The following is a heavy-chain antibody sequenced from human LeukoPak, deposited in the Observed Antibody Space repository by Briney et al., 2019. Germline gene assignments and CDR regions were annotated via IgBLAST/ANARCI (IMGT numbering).Heavy chain of an antibody. D-gene: IGHD6-6*01. CDR2: ISYDENNK. Sequence: GGSLRLSCAASGFTFRTYAMHWVRQAPGKGLEWVAVISYDENNKYYAESVKGRFTISRGNSKNTLYLQMNSLRAEDTAVYYCARDLQLVLDSWGQGTLVTVSS. CDR3: ARDLQLVLDS. V-gene: IGHV3-30-3*01. CDR1: GFTFRTYA. J-gene: IGHJ4*02.